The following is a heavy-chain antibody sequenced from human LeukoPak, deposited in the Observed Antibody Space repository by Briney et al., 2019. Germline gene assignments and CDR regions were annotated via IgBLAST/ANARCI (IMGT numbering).Heavy chain of an antibody. CDR1: GFTFSSYA. D-gene: IGHD3-22*01. Sequence: GGSLRLSCAASGFTFSSYAMHWVRQAPGKGLEYVSAISSNGGSTYYANSVKGGFTISRDNSKNTLYLQMGSLRAEDTAVYYCARGLTAVVPFDYWGQGTLVTVSS. V-gene: IGHV3-64*01. CDR2: ISSNGGST. J-gene: IGHJ4*02. CDR3: ARGLTAVVPFDY.